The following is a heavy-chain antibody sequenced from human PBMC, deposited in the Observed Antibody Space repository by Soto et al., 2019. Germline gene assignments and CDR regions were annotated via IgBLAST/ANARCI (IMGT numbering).Heavy chain of an antibody. J-gene: IGHJ4*02. CDR1: GGAFSSYA. CDR3: ASGSSSWLPFDY. Sequence: SVKVSCKASGGAFSSYAISSVRQAPGQGLEWMGGIIPIFGTANYAQKFQGRVTITADESTSTAYMELSSLRSEDTAVYYCASGSSSWLPFDYWAQGTLVTVSS. CDR2: IIPIFGTA. V-gene: IGHV1-69*13. D-gene: IGHD6-13*01.